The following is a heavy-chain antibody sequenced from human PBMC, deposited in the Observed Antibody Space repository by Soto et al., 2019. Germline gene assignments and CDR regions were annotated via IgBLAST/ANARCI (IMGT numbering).Heavy chain of an antibody. CDR3: MRAVTDSDY. V-gene: IGHV3-74*01. CDR1: GFTFNKYW. J-gene: IGHJ4*02. Sequence: EVQLVESGGGLVKPGGSLRLSCAASGFTFNKYWMHWVRQAPGKGLVWVSRINSDGSHTSYADSVKGRFTITRDNDKNTLYLHMNSLSAEDTAVYYFMRAVTDSDYWGQGTLVTVSS. D-gene: IGHD6-19*01. CDR2: INSDGSHT.